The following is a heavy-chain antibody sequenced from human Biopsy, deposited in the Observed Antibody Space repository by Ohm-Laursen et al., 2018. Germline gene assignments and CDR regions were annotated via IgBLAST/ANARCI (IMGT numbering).Heavy chain of an antibody. CDR3: ARDER. CDR2: INPDGSVK. D-gene: IGHD5-24*01. J-gene: IGHJ4*02. Sequence: SLRLSCAASGFTFTHAWMSWVRQAPGKGLEWVANINPDGSVKYFADSVKGRFTISRDNAENSMYLQMSSLTVDDTAVYYCARDERWGQGTLATVSS. V-gene: IGHV3-7*01. CDR1: GFTFTHAW.